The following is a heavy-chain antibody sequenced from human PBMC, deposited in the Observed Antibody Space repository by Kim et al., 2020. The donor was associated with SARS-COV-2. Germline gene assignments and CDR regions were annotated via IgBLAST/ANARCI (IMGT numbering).Heavy chain of an antibody. D-gene: IGHD6-19*01. CDR1: GGSFSSYH. Sequence: SETLSLICTVSGGSFSSYHWSWIRQSAGKGLEWIGRIHAGGRTNYNPSLKSRLTMSVDTSKHQMSLKLSSVTAADTAMYYCARQVPGADRRFDYWGQGILVTVSS. J-gene: IGHJ4*02. CDR3: ARQVPGADRRFDY. V-gene: IGHV4-4*07. CDR2: IHAGGRT.